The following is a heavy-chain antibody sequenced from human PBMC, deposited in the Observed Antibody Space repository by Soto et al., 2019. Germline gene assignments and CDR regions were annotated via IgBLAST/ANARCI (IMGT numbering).Heavy chain of an antibody. V-gene: IGHV5-51*01. CDR1: GYSFTSYW. D-gene: IGHD2-2*01. CDR2: IYPGDSDT. Sequence: GESLKISCKGSGYSFTSYWIGWVRQMPGKGLEWMGIIYPGDSDTRYSPSFQGQVTISADKSISAAYLQWSSLKASDTAMYYCARLAVPAQTYYYYYYGMDVWGQGTTVTVSS. CDR3: ARLAVPAQTYYYYYYGMDV. J-gene: IGHJ6*02.